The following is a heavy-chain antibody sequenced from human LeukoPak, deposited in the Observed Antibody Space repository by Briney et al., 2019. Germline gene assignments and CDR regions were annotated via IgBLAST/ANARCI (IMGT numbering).Heavy chain of an antibody. J-gene: IGHJ4*02. Sequence: SVKVSCKASGGTFTSYAISWVGQASGQGREGMGGILPIFGTANYAQKFQGRVTITADESTSTAYMELSSLRSEDTAVYYCAREAQDDSSGYLVDYWGQGTLVTVSS. CDR1: GGTFTSYA. V-gene: IGHV1-69*01. D-gene: IGHD3-22*01. CDR3: AREAQDDSSGYLVDY. CDR2: ILPIFGTA.